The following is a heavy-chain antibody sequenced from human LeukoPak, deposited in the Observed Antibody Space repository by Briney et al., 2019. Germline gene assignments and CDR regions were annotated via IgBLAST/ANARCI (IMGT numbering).Heavy chain of an antibody. CDR1: GFTFSSYW. D-gene: IGHD3-10*01. CDR3: ASGDAHAFDI. V-gene: IGHV3-74*01. J-gene: IGHJ3*02. CDR2: INGDGSGT. Sequence: QAGGSLRLSCAASGFTFSSYWMHWVRQAPGKGLVWVSRINGDGSGTSYAASVKGRFTISRDNAKNTLYLQMNSLRVEDTAVYHCASGDAHAFDIWGQGTMVTVSS.